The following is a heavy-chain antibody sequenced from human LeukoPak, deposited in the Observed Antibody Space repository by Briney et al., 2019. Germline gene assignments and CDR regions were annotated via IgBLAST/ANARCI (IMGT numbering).Heavy chain of an antibody. CDR2: ISYDGSNK. Sequence: GGSLRLSCAASGFTFSIYAMHWVRQAPGKGLEWVAVISYDGSNKYYADSVKGRFTISRDNSKNTLYLQMNSLRAEDTAVYYCAREFSGPYYFDYWGQGTLVTVSS. CDR1: GFTFSIYA. V-gene: IGHV3-30*04. CDR3: AREFSGPYYFDY. J-gene: IGHJ4*02. D-gene: IGHD6-19*01.